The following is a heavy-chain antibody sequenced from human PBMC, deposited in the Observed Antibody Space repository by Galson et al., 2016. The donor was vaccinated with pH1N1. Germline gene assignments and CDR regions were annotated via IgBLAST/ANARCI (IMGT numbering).Heavy chain of an antibody. CDR2: INPSGGRT. CDR1: GYTFTSYY. Sequence: SVKVSCKASGYTFTSYYMHWVRQAPGQGLEWMGIINPSGGRTSYAQKFKGRVTMTRATSTSTVYMEMNSLRAEDKAVYYCAIALNLVDAPHRPYNLFDPWGQGTLVTVSS. D-gene: IGHD2-21*01. J-gene: IGHJ5*02. V-gene: IGHV1-46*03. CDR3: AIALNLVDAPHRPYNLFDP.